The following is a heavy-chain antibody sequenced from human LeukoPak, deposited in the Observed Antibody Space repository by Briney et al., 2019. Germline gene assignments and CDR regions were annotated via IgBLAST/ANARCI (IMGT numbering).Heavy chain of an antibody. D-gene: IGHD4-17*01. CDR1: GFTFSSYG. J-gene: IGHJ3*02. CDR2: ISYDGSNK. CDR3: AKGSYGDYHYDAFDI. Sequence: GGSLRLSCAASGFTFSSYGMHWVRQAPGKGLEWVAVISYDGSNKYYADSVKGRFTISRDNSKNTLYLQMNSLSAEDTAVYYCAKGSYGDYHYDAFDIWGQGTMVTVSS. V-gene: IGHV3-30*18.